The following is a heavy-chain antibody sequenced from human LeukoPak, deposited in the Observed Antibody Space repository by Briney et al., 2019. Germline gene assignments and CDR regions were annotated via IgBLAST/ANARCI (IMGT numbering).Heavy chain of an antibody. Sequence: GRSLRLSCAASGFTFSSYCMHWVRQAPGKGLEWVAVTWYDGSNEYYADSVKGRFIISRDNSRKTLYLQMSSLRDEDTAVYYCVRDLDHNDFWSGYGPDAFDTWGQGTMVFVSS. J-gene: IGHJ3*02. D-gene: IGHD3-3*01. CDR2: TWYDGSNE. CDR1: GFTFSSYC. CDR3: VRDLDHNDFWSGYGPDAFDT. V-gene: IGHV3-33*01.